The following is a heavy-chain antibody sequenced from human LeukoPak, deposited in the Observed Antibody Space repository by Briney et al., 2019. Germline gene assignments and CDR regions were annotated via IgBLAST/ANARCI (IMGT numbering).Heavy chain of an antibody. V-gene: IGHV4-39*01. CDR2: IYYSGST. D-gene: IGHD3-22*01. Sequence: PSETLSLTCTVPGGSISSSSYYWGWIRQPPGKGLEWIGSIYYSGSTYYNPSLKSRVTISVDTSKNQFSLKLSSVTAADTAVYYCARHPTRYYYDHDAFDIWGQGTMVTVSS. CDR1: GGSISSSSYY. J-gene: IGHJ3*02. CDR3: ARHPTRYYYDHDAFDI.